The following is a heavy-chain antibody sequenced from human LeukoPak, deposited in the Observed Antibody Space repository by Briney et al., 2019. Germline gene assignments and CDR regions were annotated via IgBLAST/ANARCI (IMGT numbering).Heavy chain of an antibody. CDR2: ISGSGAFT. CDR1: GMSFSGYA. V-gene: IGHV3-23*01. Sequence: GGSLRLSCVASGMSFSGYAMSWVRQAPGKGLEWVSGISGSGAFTYYADSVKGRFTISRDNSKNTLFLQINSLRAEDTAVYYCARGYCSGGSCYPRGAFDMWGQGTMVAVCS. J-gene: IGHJ3*02. D-gene: IGHD2-15*01. CDR3: ARGYCSGGSCYPRGAFDM.